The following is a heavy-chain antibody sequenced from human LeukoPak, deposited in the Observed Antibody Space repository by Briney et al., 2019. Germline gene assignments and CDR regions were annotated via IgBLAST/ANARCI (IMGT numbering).Heavy chain of an antibody. J-gene: IGHJ4*02. V-gene: IGHV4-39*01. CDR3: TSRVAIATAFDY. CDR1: GGSIRSTNYF. D-gene: IGHD5-12*01. Sequence: SETLSLTCTVSGGSIRSTNYFWGWVRQPPGKGLEWIGSIYNSGTSYYNPSLKSRVTMSVDTSKNRFSLNLSSVTAADTAVYYCTSRVAIATAFDYWGQGTLVSVSS. CDR2: IYNSGTS.